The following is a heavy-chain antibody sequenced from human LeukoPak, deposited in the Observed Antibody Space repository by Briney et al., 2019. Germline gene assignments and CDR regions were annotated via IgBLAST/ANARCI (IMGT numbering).Heavy chain of an antibody. V-gene: IGHV3-20*04. J-gene: IGHJ4*02. D-gene: IGHD5-18*01. CDR2: INWNGAGT. Sequence: GGSLRLSWAASGLTFDDYGMSWVRQAPGKGPEWVSGINWNGAGTGYADSEKGRLTSSRDNAKNSLYLQMNSLRAEDTALYYCARDCSYGAFDYWGQGALVTVPS. CDR1: GLTFDDYG. CDR3: ARDCSYGAFDY.